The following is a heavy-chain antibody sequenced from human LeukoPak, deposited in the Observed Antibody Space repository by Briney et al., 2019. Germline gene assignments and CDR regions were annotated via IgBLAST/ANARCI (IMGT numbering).Heavy chain of an antibody. CDR2: IKSKTDGGTT. CDR3: TTYSLGYCSSTSCYKGSGYYYYMDV. Sequence: PGGSLRLSCAASGFTFSNAWMSWVRQAPGKGLEWVGRIKSKTDGGTTDYAAPVKGRFTISRDDSKNTLYLQMNSLKTEDTAVYYCTTYSLGYCSSTSCYKGSGYYYYMDVWGKGTTVTVSS. CDR1: GFTFSNAW. J-gene: IGHJ6*03. D-gene: IGHD2-2*02. V-gene: IGHV3-15*01.